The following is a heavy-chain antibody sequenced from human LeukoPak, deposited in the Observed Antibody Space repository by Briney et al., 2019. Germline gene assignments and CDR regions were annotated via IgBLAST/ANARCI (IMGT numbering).Heavy chain of an antibody. D-gene: IGHD5-18*01. CDR2: IYYSGGT. V-gene: IGHV4-59*01. CDR1: GGSISSYY. J-gene: IGHJ6*03. CDR3: ARTTEGGYTYNYFYYYYMDV. Sequence: SETLSLTCTVSGGSISSYYWSWIRQPPGKGLEWIGYIYYSGGTNYNPSLKSRISISVDTSKNQFSLKLSSVTAADTAVYYCARTTEGGYTYNYFYYYYMDVWGKGTTVTISS.